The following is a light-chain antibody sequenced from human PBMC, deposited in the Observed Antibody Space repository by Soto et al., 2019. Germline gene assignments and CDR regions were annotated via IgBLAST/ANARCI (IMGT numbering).Light chain of an antibody. J-gene: IGKJ1*01. CDR2: AAS. CDR3: PQRYSTPPRT. V-gene: IGKV1-39*01. CDR1: QRISSY. Sequence: IQMTQSPSSLSASVGDRVTITCRASQRISSYLNWYQQKPGNAPPLLIYAASSLQSGVPSRFSGSGSATDFTLTISSLQPEDFATYSCPQRYSTPPRTFGQGTQVDI.